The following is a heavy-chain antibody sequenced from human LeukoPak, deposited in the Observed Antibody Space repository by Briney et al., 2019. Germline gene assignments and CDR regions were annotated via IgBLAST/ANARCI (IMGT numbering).Heavy chain of an antibody. CDR2: ISSSSSYM. CDR3: ASEIVGYSYGYGDY. J-gene: IGHJ4*02. V-gene: IGHV3-21*01. Sequence: GGSLRLSCAASGFTFSSYSMNWVRQAPGKGLEWVSSISSSSSYMYYADSVKGRFTISRDNAKNSLYLQMNSLRAEDTAVYYCASEIVGYSYGYGDYWGQGTLVTVSS. CDR1: GFTFSSYS. D-gene: IGHD5-18*01.